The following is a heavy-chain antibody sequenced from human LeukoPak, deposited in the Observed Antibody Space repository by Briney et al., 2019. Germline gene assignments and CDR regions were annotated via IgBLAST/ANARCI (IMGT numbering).Heavy chain of an antibody. Sequence: PGGSLRLSCAASGFTFSDAWMSWVRQAPGKGLEWVSVIYSGGSTYYADSVKGRFTISRDNSKNTLYLQMNSLRAEDTAVYYCARDYCSGGSCYFDYWGQGTLVTVSS. V-gene: IGHV3-53*01. J-gene: IGHJ4*02. CDR3: ARDYCSGGSCYFDY. D-gene: IGHD2-15*01. CDR1: GFTFSDAW. CDR2: IYSGGST.